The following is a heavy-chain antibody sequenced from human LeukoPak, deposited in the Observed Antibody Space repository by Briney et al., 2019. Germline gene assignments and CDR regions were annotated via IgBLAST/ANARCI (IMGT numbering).Heavy chain of an antibody. CDR2: IYTSGST. Sequence: SETLSLTCTVSGGSIRTGTDYWSWIRQPAGTGLEWIGRIYTSGSTNYDPSLKSRVTISVDTSKNQFSLKLSSVTAADTAVYYCARESLGPPYYFDYWGQGTLVTVSS. V-gene: IGHV4-61*02. J-gene: IGHJ4*02. D-gene: IGHD1-26*01. CDR3: ARESLGPPYYFDY. CDR1: GGSIRTGTDY.